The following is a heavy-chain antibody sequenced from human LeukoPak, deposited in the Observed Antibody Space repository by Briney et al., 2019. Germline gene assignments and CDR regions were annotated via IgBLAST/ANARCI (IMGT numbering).Heavy chain of an antibody. CDR3: ARRVVVVTAAPNDY. CDR2: IYYSGST. CDR1: GGSISSSNW. J-gene: IGHJ4*02. D-gene: IGHD2-21*02. V-gene: IGHV4-4*02. Sequence: PSGTLSLTCAVSGGSISSSNWWSWVRQPPGKGLEWIGSIYYSGSTYYNPSLKSRVTISVDTSKDRFSLKVSSVTAADTAVYYCARRVVVVTAAPNDYWGQGTLVTVSS.